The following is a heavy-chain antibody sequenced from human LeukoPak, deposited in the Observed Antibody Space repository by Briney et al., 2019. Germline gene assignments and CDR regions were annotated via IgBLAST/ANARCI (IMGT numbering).Heavy chain of an antibody. J-gene: IGHJ5*02. D-gene: IGHD3-10*01. CDR1: GYSFTSYW. Sequence: GEPLKISCKGSGYSFTSYWIGWVRQMPGKGLEWMGIIYPGDSDTRYSPSFQGQVTISADKSISTAYLQWSSLKASDTAMYYCARHGALLWFGELLSGWFDPWGQGTLVTVSS. CDR3: ARHGALLWFGELLSGWFDP. V-gene: IGHV5-51*01. CDR2: IYPGDSDT.